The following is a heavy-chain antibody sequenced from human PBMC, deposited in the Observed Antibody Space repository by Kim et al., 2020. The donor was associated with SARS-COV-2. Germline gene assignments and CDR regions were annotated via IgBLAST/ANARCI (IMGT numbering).Heavy chain of an antibody. V-gene: IGHV4-31*03. CDR1: GGSISSGGYY. D-gene: IGHD2-15*01. CDR2: IYYSGST. Sequence: SETLSLTCTVSGGSISSGGYYWSWIRQHPGKGLEWIGYIYYSGSTYYNPSLKSRVTISVDTSKNQFSLKLSSVTAADTAVYYCARGYCSGGSCYEDYWGQGTLVTVSS. J-gene: IGHJ4*02. CDR3: ARGYCSGGSCYEDY.